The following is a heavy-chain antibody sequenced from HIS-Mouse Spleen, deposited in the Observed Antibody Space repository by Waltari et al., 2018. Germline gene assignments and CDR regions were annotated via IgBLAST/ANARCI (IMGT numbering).Heavy chain of an antibody. D-gene: IGHD6-13*01. J-gene: IGHJ4*02. Sequence: QVQLQESGPGLVKPSETLSLTCTVSGGSISSYYWSWIRQPAGKGLEWLGRIDASGSTXXXPSRKSGVTMSXDTSKNQFSLXLSSVTAADTAVYYCARVHSSHAFDYWGQXXXVTVSS. V-gene: IGHV4-4*07. CDR1: GGSISSYY. CDR2: IDASGST. CDR3: ARVHSSHAFDY.